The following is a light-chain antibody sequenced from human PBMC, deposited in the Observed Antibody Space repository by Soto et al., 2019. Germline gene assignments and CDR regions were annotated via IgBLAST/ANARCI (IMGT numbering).Light chain of an antibody. J-gene: IGLJ1*01. CDR1: SSDVGGYNY. CDR3: SSYAGSNNYV. V-gene: IGLV2-8*01. Sequence: QSALTQPPSASGSPGQSVTISCTGTSSDVGGYNYVSWYQQHPGKVPKLMIYEVSKRPSGVPDRFSGSKSGNTASLTVSGLQAEDEADYYCSSYAGSNNYVFGIGTKVTVL. CDR2: EVS.